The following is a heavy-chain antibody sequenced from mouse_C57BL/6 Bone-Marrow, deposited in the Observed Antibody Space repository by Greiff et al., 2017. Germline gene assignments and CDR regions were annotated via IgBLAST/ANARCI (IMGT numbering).Heavy chain of an antibody. CDR3: AREVIYYGNYRRMDY. CDR1: GYTFTSYG. CDR2: IYPRSGNT. D-gene: IGHD2-1*01. J-gene: IGHJ4*01. V-gene: IGHV1-81*01. Sequence: VQLQLSGAELARPGASVKLSCKASGYTFTSYGISWVKQRTGQGLEWIGEIYPRSGNTYYNEKFKGKATLTADKSSSTAYMELRSLTSEDSAVYFCAREVIYYGNYRRMDYWGQGTSVTVSS.